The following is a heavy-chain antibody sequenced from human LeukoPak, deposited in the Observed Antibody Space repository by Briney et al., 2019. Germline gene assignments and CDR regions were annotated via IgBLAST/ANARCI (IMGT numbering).Heavy chain of an antibody. V-gene: IGHV3-21*01. Sequence: TGGSLRLSCAASGFTFSSYAMHWVRQAPGKGLEWVSSISDSGIYIFYSGSVKGRFTVSRDNAKNSLYLQMNSLRAEDTAVYYCAGGNSALLDYWGQGTLVTVSS. CDR3: AGGNSALLDY. CDR1: GFTFSSYA. J-gene: IGHJ4*02. D-gene: IGHD5-18*01. CDR2: ISDSGIYI.